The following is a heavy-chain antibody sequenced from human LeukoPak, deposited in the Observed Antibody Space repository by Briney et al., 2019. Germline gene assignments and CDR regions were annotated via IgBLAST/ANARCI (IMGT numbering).Heavy chain of an antibody. CDR2: ISYDGSNK. Sequence: GGSLRLSCAASGFTFSSYGMHWVRQAPGKGLEWVAVISYDGSNKYYADSVKGRFTISRDNSKNTLYLQMNSLRAEDTAVYYCAKTPYCSGGSCYGPLVDYWGQGTLVTVSS. CDR1: GFTFSSYG. V-gene: IGHV3-30*18. CDR3: AKTPYCSGGSCYGPLVDY. J-gene: IGHJ4*02. D-gene: IGHD2-15*01.